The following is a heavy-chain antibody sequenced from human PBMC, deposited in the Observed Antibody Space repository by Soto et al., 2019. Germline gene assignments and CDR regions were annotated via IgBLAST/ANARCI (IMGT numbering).Heavy chain of an antibody. CDR2: IYYSGST. J-gene: IGHJ3*02. CDR3: ARHLGDPLAAAGDDAFDI. D-gene: IGHD6-13*01. V-gene: IGHV4-39*01. Sequence: SETLSLTCTVSGGSISSSSYYWGWIRQPPGKGLEWIGSIYYSGSTYYNPSLKSRVTISVDTSKNQFSLKLSSVTAADTAVYYCARHLGDPLAAAGDDAFDIWGQGTMVTVSS. CDR1: GGSISSSSYY.